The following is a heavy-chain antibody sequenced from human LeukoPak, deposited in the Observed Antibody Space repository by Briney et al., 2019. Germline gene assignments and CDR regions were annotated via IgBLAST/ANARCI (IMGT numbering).Heavy chain of an antibody. V-gene: IGHV3-11*01. CDR2: ISSSGSTI. D-gene: IGHD4-23*01. J-gene: IGHJ4*02. Sequence: GGSLRLSCAASGFTFSDYYMSWIRQAPGKGLEWVSYISSSGSTIYYADSVKGRFTISRDNAKNSLYLQMSSLRAEDTAVYYCASTAVVTPDGYFDYWGQGTLVTVSS. CDR3: ASTAVVTPDGYFDY. CDR1: GFTFSDYY.